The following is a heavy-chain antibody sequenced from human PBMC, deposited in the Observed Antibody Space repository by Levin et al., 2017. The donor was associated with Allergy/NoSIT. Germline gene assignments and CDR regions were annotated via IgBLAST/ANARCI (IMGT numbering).Heavy chain of an antibody. CDR3: ARTGDDY. CDR2: IDQGGSGK. CDR1: GFTFTNYW. J-gene: IGHJ4*02. V-gene: IGHV3-7*04. Sequence: GESLKISCAASGFTFTNYWMTWVRQAPGKGLEWVANIDQGGSGKYYVDSVKGRFTISRDNDMNSLYLQMNSLRAEDTAVYFCARTGDDYWGQGTLVTVSS. D-gene: IGHD4-17*01.